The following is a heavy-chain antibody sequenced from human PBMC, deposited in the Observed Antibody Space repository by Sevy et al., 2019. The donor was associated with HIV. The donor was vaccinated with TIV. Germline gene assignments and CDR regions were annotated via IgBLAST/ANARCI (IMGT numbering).Heavy chain of an antibody. V-gene: IGHV4-59*01. J-gene: IGHJ4*02. D-gene: IGHD3-3*02. CDR3: ARGRVLVDY. CDR1: GGSFSSYY. Sequence: SETLSLTCTVSGGSFSSYYWSWIRQPPGKGLEWIGYIYYSGSTNSNPSLTSRVTISANTSKNQFSLKLNTMTSADTAVYYCARGRVLVDYWGQGTLVTVSS. CDR2: IYYSGST.